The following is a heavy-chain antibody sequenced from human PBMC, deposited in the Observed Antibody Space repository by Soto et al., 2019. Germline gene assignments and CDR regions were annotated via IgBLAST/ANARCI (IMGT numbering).Heavy chain of an antibody. J-gene: IGHJ4*02. D-gene: IGHD3-10*01. CDR2: INHAGST. CDR3: ARFRRNYFDN. Sequence: ETLSLTCTVSGHSGSGFYWSWIRQPPGKGLEWIGYINHAGSTYYSPSLQSRVTISLDSSKKQFSLILTSVTATDTAVYFCARFRRNYFDNWGQGTLVTVSS. V-gene: IGHV4-59*02. CDR1: GHSGSGFY.